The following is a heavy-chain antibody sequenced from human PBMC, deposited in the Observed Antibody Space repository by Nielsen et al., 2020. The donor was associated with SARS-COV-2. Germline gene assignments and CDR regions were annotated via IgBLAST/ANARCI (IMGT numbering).Heavy chain of an antibody. CDR1: GFTFSSYG. D-gene: IGHD3-9*01. CDR2: IWYDGSNK. CDR3: ARDKVYYDILTGYLGLYAFDI. Sequence: GESLKISCAASGFTFSSYGMHWVRQAPGKGLEWVAVIWYDGSNKYYADSVKGRFTISRDNSKNTLYLQMNSLRAEDTAVYYCARDKVYYDILTGYLGLYAFDIWGQGTMVTVSS. V-gene: IGHV3-33*01. J-gene: IGHJ3*02.